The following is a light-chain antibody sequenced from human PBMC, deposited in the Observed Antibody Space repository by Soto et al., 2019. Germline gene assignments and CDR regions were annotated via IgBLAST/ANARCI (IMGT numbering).Light chain of an antibody. CDR1: QSVSSNY. V-gene: IGKV3D-20*02. J-gene: IGKJ5*01. CDR3: QQRSNWPQIT. Sequence: IVLTQSPGTLSLSTGERATLSCRASQSVSSNYLAWYQQKPGQAPRLLIYGASSRATGIPDRFSGSGSGTDFTLTIRRLEPEDFAVYYCQQRSNWPQITFGQGTLLEIK. CDR2: GAS.